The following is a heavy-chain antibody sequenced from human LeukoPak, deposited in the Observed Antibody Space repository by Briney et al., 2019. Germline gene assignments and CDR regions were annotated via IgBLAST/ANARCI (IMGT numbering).Heavy chain of an antibody. V-gene: IGHV3-21*01. CDR2: ISSSSSYI. J-gene: IGHJ4*02. D-gene: IGHD3-9*01. CDR1: GFTVSTSA. Sequence: GGSLRLSCAAAGFTVSTSAMSWVRQAPGKGLEWGSSISSSSSYIYYADSVKGRFTISRDNAKNSLFLQMNSLRAEDTAVYYCARHSDYDILTGPNDYWGQGTLVTVSS. CDR3: ARHSDYDILTGPNDY.